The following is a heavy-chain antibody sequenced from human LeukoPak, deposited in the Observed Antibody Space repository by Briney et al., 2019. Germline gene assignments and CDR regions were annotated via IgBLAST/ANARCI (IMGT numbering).Heavy chain of an antibody. Sequence: SGTLSLTCAVSGGSISSSNWWSWVRQPPGKGLEWIGEIHHSGSTNYNPSLKSRATISVDKSKNQFSLKLSSVTAADTAVYYCARLDMGLYGMDVWGQGTTVTVSS. D-gene: IGHD2-2*03. J-gene: IGHJ6*02. CDR2: IHHSGST. CDR1: GGSISSSNW. V-gene: IGHV4-4*02. CDR3: ARLDMGLYGMDV.